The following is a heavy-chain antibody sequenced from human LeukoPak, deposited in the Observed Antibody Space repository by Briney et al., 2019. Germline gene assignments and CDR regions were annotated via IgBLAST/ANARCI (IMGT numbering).Heavy chain of an antibody. CDR1: GGSFSGYY. V-gene: IGHV4-34*01. J-gene: IGHJ5*02. Sequence: SETLSLTCAVYGGSFSGYYWSWIRQPPEKGLEWIGEINHSGSTNYNPSLKSRVTISVDTSKNQFSLKLSSVTAADTAVYYCARRAPYYDILTGYYRNSGFDPWGQGTLVTVSS. CDR2: INHSGST. D-gene: IGHD3-9*01. CDR3: ARRAPYYDILTGYYRNSGFDP.